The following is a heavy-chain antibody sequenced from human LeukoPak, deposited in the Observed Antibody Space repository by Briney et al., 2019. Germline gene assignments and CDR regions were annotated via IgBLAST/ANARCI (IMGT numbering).Heavy chain of an antibody. CDR1: GFTFSSYE. CDR2: ISSSGSTI. Sequence: PGGSLRLSCAASGFTFSSYEVNWVRQAPGKGLEWVSYISSSGSTIYYADSVKGRFTISRDNAKNSLYLQMNSLRAEDTAVYYCASHVDTDWFDPWGQGTLVTVSS. V-gene: IGHV3-48*03. J-gene: IGHJ5*02. D-gene: IGHD5-18*01. CDR3: ASHVDTDWFDP.